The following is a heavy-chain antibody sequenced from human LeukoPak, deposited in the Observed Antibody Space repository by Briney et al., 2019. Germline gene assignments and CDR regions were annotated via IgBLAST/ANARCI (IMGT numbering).Heavy chain of an antibody. CDR2: ISGSGGST. V-gene: IGHV3-23*01. J-gene: IGHJ4*02. CDR3: AKDSVQQRLVPDRFDY. D-gene: IGHD6-13*01. CDR1: GFTFSSYA. Sequence: GGSLRLSCAASGFTFSSYAMSWVRQAPGKGLEWVSAISGSGGSTYYADSVKGRFTISRDNSKNTLYLQMNSLRAEDTAVYYCAKDSVQQRLVPDRFDYWGQGTLVTVSS.